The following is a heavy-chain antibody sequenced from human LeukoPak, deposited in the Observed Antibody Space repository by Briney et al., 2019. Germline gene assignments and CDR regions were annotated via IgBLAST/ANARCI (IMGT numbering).Heavy chain of an antibody. CDR1: GFTFSSYS. D-gene: IGHD6-13*01. V-gene: IGHV3-33*06. CDR3: AKDSRYSSSWLDY. Sequence: GGSLRLSCAASGFTFSSYSMNWVRQAPGKGLEWVAVIWYDGSNKYYADSVKGRFTISRDNSKNTLYLQMNSLRAEDTAVYYCAKDSRYSSSWLDYWGQGTLVTVSS. CDR2: IWYDGSNK. J-gene: IGHJ4*02.